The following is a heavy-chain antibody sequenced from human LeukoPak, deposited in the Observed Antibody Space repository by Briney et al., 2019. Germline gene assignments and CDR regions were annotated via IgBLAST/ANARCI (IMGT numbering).Heavy chain of an antibody. V-gene: IGHV7-4-1*02. Sequence: ASVKVSCKASGGTFSSYAISWVRQAPGQGLEWMGWNNTNTGNPTYAQGFTGRFVFSLDTSVSTAYLQISSLKAEDTAVYYCARDPDYDFWSGSSRPYYFDYWGQGTLVTVSS. CDR2: NNTNTGNP. CDR1: GGTFSSYA. D-gene: IGHD3-3*01. CDR3: ARDPDYDFWSGSSRPYYFDY. J-gene: IGHJ4*02.